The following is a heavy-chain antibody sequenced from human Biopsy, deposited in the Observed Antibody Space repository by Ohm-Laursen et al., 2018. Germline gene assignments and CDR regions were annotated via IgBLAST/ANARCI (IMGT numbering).Heavy chain of an antibody. CDR3: TRDLQTRAETFDS. Sequence: ASVKVSCKTSGYTYSDYGVSWVRQAPGQGLEWMGWISGLNGIKTSASKFQGRPTMTTDRSASTAYMELRGLRSDDTAVYYCTRDLQTRAETFDSWGQGTLVIVSS. V-gene: IGHV1-18*01. CDR2: ISGLNGIK. CDR1: GYTYSDYG. D-gene: IGHD4-11*01. J-gene: IGHJ5*01.